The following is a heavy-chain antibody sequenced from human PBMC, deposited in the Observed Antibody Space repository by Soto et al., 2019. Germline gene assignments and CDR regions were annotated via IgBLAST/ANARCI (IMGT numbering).Heavy chain of an antibody. Sequence: SETLSVTCAVSGGSISSSSWWSWVREPPGKGLEWIGEIYHSGSTNYNPSLKSRVTISVDKSKNQFSLKLSSVTAADTAVYYCARPIAAAGGSPRVGAFDIWGQGTMVTVSS. CDR2: IYHSGST. D-gene: IGHD6-13*01. V-gene: IGHV4-4*02. CDR3: ARPIAAAGGSPRVGAFDI. CDR1: GGSISSSSW. J-gene: IGHJ3*02.